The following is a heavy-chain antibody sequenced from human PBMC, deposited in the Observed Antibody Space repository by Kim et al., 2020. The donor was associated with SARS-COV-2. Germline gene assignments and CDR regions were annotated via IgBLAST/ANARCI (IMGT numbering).Heavy chain of an antibody. J-gene: IGHJ3*02. CDR3: ATVGAGVAFDI. Sequence: ASVKVSCKVSGYTLTELPMHWVRQAPGIGLEWMGGCDSEDGETIYAQKFQGRVTMTEDTSSDTAYMDLSSLRSDDTTVYNCATVGAGVAFDIWGQGTMVTVSS. CDR1: GYTLTELP. V-gene: IGHV1-24*01. CDR2: CDSEDGET. D-gene: IGHD6-19*01.